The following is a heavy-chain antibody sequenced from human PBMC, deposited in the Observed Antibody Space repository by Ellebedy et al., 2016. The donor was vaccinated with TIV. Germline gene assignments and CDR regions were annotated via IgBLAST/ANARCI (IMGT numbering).Heavy chain of an antibody. V-gene: IGHV3-30*18. Sequence: GGSLRLXXAASGFTFSSYAMSWVRQAPGKGLEWVAVISYDGSNKYYADSVKGRFTISRDNSKNTLYLQMNSLRAEDTAVYYCAKDYYDSSGYYYYGIDVWGQGTTVTVSS. CDR1: GFTFSSYA. D-gene: IGHD3-22*01. CDR3: AKDYYDSSGYYYYGIDV. CDR2: ISYDGSNK. J-gene: IGHJ6*02.